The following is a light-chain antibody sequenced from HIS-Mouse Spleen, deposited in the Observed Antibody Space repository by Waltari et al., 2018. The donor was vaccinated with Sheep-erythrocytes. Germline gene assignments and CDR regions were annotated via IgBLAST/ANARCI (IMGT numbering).Light chain of an antibody. V-gene: IGLV2-23*01. J-gene: IGLJ3*02. Sequence: QSALTQPASVSGSPGQSITTASTGTSSDVGSYNLVSWYQQHPGKAPKLMIYEGSKRPSGVSTRFSGSKSGNTASLTISGLQAEDEADYYCCSYAGSSTPWVFGGGTKLTVL. CDR1: SSDVGSYNL. CDR3: CSYAGSSTPWV. CDR2: EGS.